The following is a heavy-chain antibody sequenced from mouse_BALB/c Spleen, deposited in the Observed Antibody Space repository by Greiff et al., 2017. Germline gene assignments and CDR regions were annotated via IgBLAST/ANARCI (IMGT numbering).Heavy chain of an antibody. V-gene: IGHV5-17*02. D-gene: IGHD1-1*01. CDR2: ISSGSSTI. J-gene: IGHJ2*01. Sequence: DVMLVESGGGLVQPGGSRKLSCAASGFTFSSFGMHWVRQAPEKGLEWVAYISSGSSTIYYADTVKGRFTISRDNPKNTLFLQMTSLRSEDTAMYYCARGGITTVVDYWGQGTTLTVSS. CDR1: GFTFSSFG. CDR3: ARGGITTVVDY.